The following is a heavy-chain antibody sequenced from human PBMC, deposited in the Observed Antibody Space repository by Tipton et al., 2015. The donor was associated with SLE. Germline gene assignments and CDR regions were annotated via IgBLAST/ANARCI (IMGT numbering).Heavy chain of an antibody. CDR2: TYYRSKWYN. V-gene: IGHV6-1*01. J-gene: IGHJ4*02. D-gene: IGHD1-1*01. CDR3: ARGVSTNWASDY. CDR1: GDSVSNKSAA. Sequence: GLVKPSQTLSLTCAISGDSVSNKSAAWNWIRQSPSRGLEWLGRTYYRSKWYNDYALSVKSRITVYPDTSENHFSLHLNSVTPGDTAVYFCARGVSTNWASDYWGQGVLVTVSS.